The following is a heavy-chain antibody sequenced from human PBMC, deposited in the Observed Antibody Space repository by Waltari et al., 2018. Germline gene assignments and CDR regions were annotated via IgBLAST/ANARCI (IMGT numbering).Heavy chain of an antibody. CDR1: GGTFSSHA. CDR2: IIPIFGTA. D-gene: IGHD3-3*01. Sequence: QVQLVQSGAEVKKPGSSVKVSCKASGGTFSSHAISWLRQAPGQGLEWMGRIIPIFGTANDAQKFQGRVTITADKSTSTAYMELSSLRSEDTAVYYCASSSPNYDFWSGFKGRAFDIWGQGTMVTVSS. J-gene: IGHJ3*02. V-gene: IGHV1-69*08. CDR3: ASSSPNYDFWSGFKGRAFDI.